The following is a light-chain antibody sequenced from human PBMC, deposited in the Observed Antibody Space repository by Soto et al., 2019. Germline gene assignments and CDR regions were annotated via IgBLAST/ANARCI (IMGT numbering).Light chain of an antibody. V-gene: IGKV3-20*01. J-gene: IGKJ3*01. CDR3: QHYGTSAL. CDR2: AS. Sequence: EIVLTQSPGTLSLSPGERATLSCRASESVSDSYLAWYQQKPGQAPRLLIYASSRANGIPVRFSGSGSGTDFTLSISRLEPEDFAVYYCQHYGTSALFGPGTKVEIK. CDR1: ESVSDSY.